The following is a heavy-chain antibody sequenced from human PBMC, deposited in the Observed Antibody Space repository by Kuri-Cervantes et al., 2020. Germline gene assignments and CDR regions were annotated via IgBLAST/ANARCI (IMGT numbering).Heavy chain of an antibody. Sequence: SETLSLTCTVSGGSISSYYWSWIRQPPGKGLEWIGYIYYSGSTNYNPSLKSRVTISVDTSKNQFSLKLSSVTAADTAVYYCARDRSGYYDSSGYYKAPEYFQHWGQGTLVTVSS. J-gene: IGHJ1*01. CDR1: GGSISSYY. D-gene: IGHD3-22*01. CDR3: ARDRSGYYDSSGYYKAPEYFQH. CDR2: IYYSGST. V-gene: IGHV4-59*01.